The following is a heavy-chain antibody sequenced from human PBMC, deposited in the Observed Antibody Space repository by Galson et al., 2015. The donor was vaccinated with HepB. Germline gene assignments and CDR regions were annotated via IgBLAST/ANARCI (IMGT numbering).Heavy chain of an antibody. J-gene: IGHJ4*02. CDR1: GFTFSGYW. V-gene: IGHV3-7*01. D-gene: IGHD6-19*01. CDR2: TNEDGSGK. Sequence: SLRLSCAASGFTFSGYWMTWVRQAPWRGLECVANTNEDGSGKHYVDSVKGRFTIFRDNANYLLYLQMNSLRVEDTAVYYCARGSSGWSGIDYWGQGILVTVSS. CDR3: ARGSSGWSGIDY.